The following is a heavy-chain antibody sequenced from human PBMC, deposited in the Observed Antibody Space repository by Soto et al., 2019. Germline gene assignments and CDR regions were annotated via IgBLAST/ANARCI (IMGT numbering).Heavy chain of an antibody. Sequence: QVQLQQWGAGLLKPSETLSLTCAVYGGSFSGYYWSWIRQPPGKGLEWIGEINHSGSTNYNPSLKSRVTISVDTSKNQFSLKLSSVTAADTAVDYGARGSGYYPWHGRDVWGQGTTVTVSS. CDR1: GGSFSGYY. V-gene: IGHV4-34*01. CDR3: ARGSGYYPWHGRDV. D-gene: IGHD3-22*01. CDR2: INHSGST. J-gene: IGHJ6*02.